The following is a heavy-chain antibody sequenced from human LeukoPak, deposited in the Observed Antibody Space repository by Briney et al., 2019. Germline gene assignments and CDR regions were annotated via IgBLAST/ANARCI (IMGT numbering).Heavy chain of an antibody. CDR2: IYSGGSV. D-gene: IGHD6-19*01. V-gene: IGHV3-53*01. CDR3: ARTVAGSGIDYFDY. J-gene: IGHJ4*02. CDR1: GFTVSSNY. Sequence: GGSLRLSCAASGFTVSSNYMSWVRQAPGKGLEWVSVIYSGGSVYYADSVEGRFTISRDSSKNTLYLQMNTLGAEDTAVYYCARTVAGSGIDYFDYWGQGALVTVSS.